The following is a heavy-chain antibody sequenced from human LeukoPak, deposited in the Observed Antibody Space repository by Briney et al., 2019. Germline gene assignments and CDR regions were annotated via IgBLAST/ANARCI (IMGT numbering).Heavy chain of an antibody. J-gene: IGHJ6*02. Sequence: PGGSLRLSCAASGFTFSSYWMCWVRQAPGKGLKWVANIKQDGGEKYYVDSVKGRFTISRDNAKSSLYLQMNSLRAEDTAVYYCARDYYDSSGYPYYYYGMDVWGQGTTVTVSS. CDR1: GFTFSSYW. CDR2: IKQDGGEK. V-gene: IGHV3-7*01. D-gene: IGHD3-22*01. CDR3: ARDYYDSSGYPYYYYGMDV.